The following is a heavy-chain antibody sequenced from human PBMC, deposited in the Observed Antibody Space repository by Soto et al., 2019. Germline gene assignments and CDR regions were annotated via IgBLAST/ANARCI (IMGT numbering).Heavy chain of an antibody. J-gene: IGHJ4*02. D-gene: IGHD4-17*01. CDR3: ARGKYGDPNYFDY. Sequence: SETLSLTCAVYGGSFSGYYWSWIRQPPGKGLEWIGEINHSGSTNYNPSLKSRVTISVDTSKNQVSLKLSAVTAADTAVYYCARGKYGDPNYFDYWGQGTLVTVSS. CDR2: INHSGST. V-gene: IGHV4-34*01. CDR1: GGSFSGYY.